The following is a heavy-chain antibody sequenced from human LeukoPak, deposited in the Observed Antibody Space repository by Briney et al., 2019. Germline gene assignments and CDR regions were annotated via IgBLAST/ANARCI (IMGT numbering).Heavy chain of an antibody. V-gene: IGHV1-69*04. CDR1: GYAFTSFG. J-gene: IGHJ3*02. CDR3: ASEYCSSTSCYRVRMNAFDI. D-gene: IGHD2-2*01. Sequence: ASVKVSCKASGYAFTSFGMNWVRQAPGQGLEWMGRIIPILGIANYAQKFQGRVTITADKSTSTAYMELSSLRSEDTAVYYCASEYCSSTSCYRVRMNAFDIWGQGTMVTVSS. CDR2: IIPILGIA.